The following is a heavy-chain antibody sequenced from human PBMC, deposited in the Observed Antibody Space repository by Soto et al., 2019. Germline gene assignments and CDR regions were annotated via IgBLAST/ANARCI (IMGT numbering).Heavy chain of an antibody. D-gene: IGHD1-26*01. J-gene: IGHJ4*02. CDR1: GLSITPFY. CDR3: AREGSSDELDH. Sequence: PSETPAISCSVSGLSITPFYLNWIRQTPGRGLEWIGYIHESGGTRYNPSLKSRVSMSLDTSKNQFSLRLSSVTAADTAVYFCAREGSSDELDHWGQGTLVTVYS. V-gene: IGHV4-59*01. CDR2: IHESGGT.